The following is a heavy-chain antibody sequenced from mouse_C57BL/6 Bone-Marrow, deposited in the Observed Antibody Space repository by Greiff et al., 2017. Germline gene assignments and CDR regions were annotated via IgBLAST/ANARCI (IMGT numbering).Heavy chain of an antibody. D-gene: IGHD1-1*01. J-gene: IGHJ3*01. CDR1: GFTFSDAW. CDR3: SAYYGSSPWFAY. Sequence: DVMLVESGGGLVQPGGSMKLSCAASGFTFSDAWMDWVRQSPEKGLEWVAEIRNKANNHATYYAESVKGRFTISRDDSKSSVYLQMNSLRAEDTGIDYCSAYYGSSPWFAYWGQGTLVTVSA. V-gene: IGHV6-6*01. CDR2: IRNKANNHAT.